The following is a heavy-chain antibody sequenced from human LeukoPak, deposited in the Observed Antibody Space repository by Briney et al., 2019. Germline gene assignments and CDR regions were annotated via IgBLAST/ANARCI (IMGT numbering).Heavy chain of an antibody. Sequence: SQTLSLTCTVSGGSITSGNYYWSWIRQPAKQGLEWIGRIHTSGSTNYNPSLESRVTISMDTSRSQFSLNLSSVTAADTAVYYCARDARDGYNYPYFDYWGQGTLVTVSS. D-gene: IGHD5-24*01. CDR1: GGSITSGNYY. CDR2: IHTSGST. V-gene: IGHV4-61*02. CDR3: ARDARDGYNYPYFDY. J-gene: IGHJ4*02.